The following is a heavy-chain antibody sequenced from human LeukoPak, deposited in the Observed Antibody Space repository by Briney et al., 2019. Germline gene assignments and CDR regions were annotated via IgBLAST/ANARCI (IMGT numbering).Heavy chain of an antibody. CDR1: GGTFSSYA. CDR2: IIPIFGTA. D-gene: IGHD3-10*01. CDR3: TSNDCGSGSYYDY. Sequence: ASVKVSCKASGGTFSSYAISWVRQAPGQGLEWMGGIIPIFGTANYAQKFQGRVTITADESTSTAYMELSSLRSEDTAVYYCTSNDCGSGSYYDYWGQGTLVTVSS. J-gene: IGHJ4*02. V-gene: IGHV1-69*13.